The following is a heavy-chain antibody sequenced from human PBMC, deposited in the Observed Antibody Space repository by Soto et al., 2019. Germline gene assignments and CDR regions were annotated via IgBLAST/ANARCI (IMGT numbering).Heavy chain of an antibody. CDR2: ITGNAANT. V-gene: IGHV3-23*01. J-gene: IGHJ4*02. CDR1: RFTFGGYA. D-gene: IGHD2-21*02. CDR3: AKADRDCGGDCYSSYFDS. Sequence: QPGGSLRLSCCASRFTFGGYAMSWVRQAPGKGLEWVSGITGNAANTVYADSVKGRFTISRDNSKNALYLQLNSLRTEDTAVYFCAKADRDCGGDCYSSYFDSWGQGALVTVYS.